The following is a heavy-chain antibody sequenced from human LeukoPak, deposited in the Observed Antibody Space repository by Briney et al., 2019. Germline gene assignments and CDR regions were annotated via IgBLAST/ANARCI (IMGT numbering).Heavy chain of an antibody. Sequence: GASVKVSCKASGGTFSSYAISWVRQAPGQGLEWMGRIIPILGIANYAQKFQGRVTITADKSTSTAYMELGSLRSEDTAVYYCARADTAMVARIDYWGQGTLVTVSS. D-gene: IGHD5-18*01. V-gene: IGHV1-69*04. CDR2: IIPILGIA. J-gene: IGHJ4*02. CDR1: GGTFSSYA. CDR3: ARADTAMVARIDY.